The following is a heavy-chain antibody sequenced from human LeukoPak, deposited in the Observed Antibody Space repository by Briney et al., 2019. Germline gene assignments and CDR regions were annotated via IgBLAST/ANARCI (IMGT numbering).Heavy chain of an antibody. CDR3: ARADYYDSSGYDLDY. D-gene: IGHD3-22*01. CDR2: IYTSGST. V-gene: IGHV4-61*02. Sequence: PSETLSLTCTVSGGSISSGSYYWSWIRQPAGKGLEWIGRIYTSGSTNYNPSLKSRVTISVDTSKNQFSLKLSSVTAADTAVYYCARADYYDSSGYDLDYWGQGTLVTVSS. J-gene: IGHJ4*02. CDR1: GGSISSGSYY.